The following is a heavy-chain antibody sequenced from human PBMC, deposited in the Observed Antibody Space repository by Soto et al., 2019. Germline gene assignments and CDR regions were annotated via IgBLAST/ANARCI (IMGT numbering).Heavy chain of an antibody. CDR3: ARGPESYTYDY. Sequence: SETVSLTCTVSGGSISSYYWSWIRQPPGKGLEWIGYIYYSGSTNYNPSLKSRVTISVDTSKNQFSLKLSSVTAADTAVYYCARGPESYTYDYWGQGTLVTVSS. V-gene: IGHV4-59*01. CDR1: GGSISSYY. CDR2: IYYSGST. D-gene: IGHD1-26*01. J-gene: IGHJ4*02.